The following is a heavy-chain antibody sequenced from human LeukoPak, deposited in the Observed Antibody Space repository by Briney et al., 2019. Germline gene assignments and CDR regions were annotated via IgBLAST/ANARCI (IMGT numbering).Heavy chain of an antibody. CDR1: GGSFSGYY. V-gene: IGHV4-34*01. Sequence: SETLSLTCAVYGGSFSGYYWSWIRQPPRKGLEWIGEINHSGSTNYNTSLKSRVPISVDTSKTQFSLQLSSVTAADTAVYYCARAKLYMDFWRNAFDIWGQGTMVTVSS. D-gene: IGHD3-3*01. CDR3: ARAKLYMDFWRNAFDI. J-gene: IGHJ3*02. CDR2: INHSGST.